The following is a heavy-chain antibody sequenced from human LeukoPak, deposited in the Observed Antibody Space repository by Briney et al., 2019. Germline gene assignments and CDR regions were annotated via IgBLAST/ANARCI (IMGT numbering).Heavy chain of an antibody. CDR2: INHSGST. CDR1: GGSFSGYY. J-gene: IGHJ4*02. D-gene: IGHD6-19*01. CDR3: ARRYYPGIAVAAYGY. Sequence: SETLSLTCAVYGGSFSGYYWSWIRQPPGKGLDWIGEINHSGSTNYNPSLKSRVTISVDTSKNQFSLKLSSVTAADTAVYYCARRYYPGIAVAAYGYWGQGTLVTVSS. V-gene: IGHV4-34*01.